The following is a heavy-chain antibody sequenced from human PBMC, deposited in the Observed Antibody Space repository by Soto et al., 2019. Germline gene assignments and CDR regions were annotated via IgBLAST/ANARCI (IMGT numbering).Heavy chain of an antibody. J-gene: IGHJ6*03. CDR1: GFSLSTSGVG. CDR2: IYWDDDK. CDR3: EHSLATGLWYYYYMDV. V-gene: IGHV2-5*02. D-gene: IGHD1-26*01. Sequence: QITLKESGPTLVKPTQTLTLTCTFSGFSLSTSGVGVGWIRQPPGKALEWLALIYWDDDKRYSPSLKSRLTITKDTSKNQVVLTMTNIDPVDTATYYCEHSLATGLWYYYYMDVWGKGTTVTVSS.